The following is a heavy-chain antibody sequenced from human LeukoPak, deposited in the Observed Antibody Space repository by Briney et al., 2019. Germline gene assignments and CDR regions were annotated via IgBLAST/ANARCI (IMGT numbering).Heavy chain of an antibody. Sequence: GGSLRLSCAASGFTFSSYAMSWVRQAPGKGLEWVSAISGSGGSTYYADSVKGRFTISRDNSKNTLYLQMNSLRAEDTVVYYCAKLIMDGPIYDILTGYPWFDPWGQGTLVTVSS. CDR2: ISGSGGST. CDR1: GFTFSSYA. V-gene: IGHV3-23*01. D-gene: IGHD3-9*01. J-gene: IGHJ5*02. CDR3: AKLIMDGPIYDILTGYPWFDP.